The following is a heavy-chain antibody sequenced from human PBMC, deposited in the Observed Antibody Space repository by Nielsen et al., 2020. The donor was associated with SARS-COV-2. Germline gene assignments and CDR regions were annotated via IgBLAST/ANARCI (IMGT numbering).Heavy chain of an antibody. CDR2: INHSGST. V-gene: IGHV4-39*07. J-gene: IGHJ4*02. D-gene: IGHD3-10*01. CDR3: ARVRGHYYGSGSYERPFEY. Sequence: SETLSLTCTVSGGSISSGDYYWSWIRQAPGKGLEWIGEINHSGSTNYNPSLKSRVTISIDTSKNHFSLKLRSVTAADTAVYYCARVRGHYYGSGSYERPFEYWGQGTPVNVSS. CDR1: GGSISSGDYY.